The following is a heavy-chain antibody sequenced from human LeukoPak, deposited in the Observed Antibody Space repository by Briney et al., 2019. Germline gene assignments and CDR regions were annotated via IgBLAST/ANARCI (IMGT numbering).Heavy chain of an antibody. CDR3: ARYIVVVTAIHQPAEGNRHVRIDYGMDV. Sequence: PTETLSLACSVPGRSMRSECGRWIRQPPGKGLEWNGYICYSRSPNSNPSLQSRVTISVDTSKNQFSLKVSSVTAADTAVYYCARYIVVVTAIHQPAEGNRHVRIDYGMDVWGQGTTVAVSS. J-gene: IGHJ6*02. CDR2: ICYSRSP. V-gene: IGHV4-59*08. CDR1: GRSMRSEC. D-gene: IGHD2-21*02.